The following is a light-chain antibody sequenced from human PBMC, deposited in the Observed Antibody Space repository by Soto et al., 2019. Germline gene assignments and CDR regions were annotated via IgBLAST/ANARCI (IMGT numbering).Light chain of an antibody. Sequence: DIQMTQSPSTLSASVGDRVTITCRASQSINNWLAWYQQKPGRAPKLLIYDVSSLESGVPSRFSGSASGTEFTLTISSLQPDDFATYYCQQYNSILTFGPGTKVDIK. CDR1: QSINNW. CDR3: QQYNSILT. V-gene: IGKV1-5*01. CDR2: DVS. J-gene: IGKJ3*01.